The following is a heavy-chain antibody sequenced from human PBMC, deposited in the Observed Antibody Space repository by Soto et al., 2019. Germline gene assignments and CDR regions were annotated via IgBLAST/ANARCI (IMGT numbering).Heavy chain of an antibody. CDR3: AKDLWVGMDIVATMLHY. V-gene: IGHV3-9*01. D-gene: IGHD5-12*01. CDR2: ISWNSGSI. CDR1: GFTFDDYA. J-gene: IGHJ4*02. Sequence: EVQLVESGGGLVQPGRSLRLSCAASGFTFDDYAMHWVRQAPGKGLEWVSGISWNSGSIGYADSVKGRFTISRDNAKNSLYLQMNSLRAEDTALYYCAKDLWVGMDIVATMLHYWGQGTLVTVSS.